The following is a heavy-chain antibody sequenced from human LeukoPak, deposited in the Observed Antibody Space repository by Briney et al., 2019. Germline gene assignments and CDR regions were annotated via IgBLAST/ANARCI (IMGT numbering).Heavy chain of an antibody. J-gene: IGHJ6*03. V-gene: IGHV1-8*01. Sequence: APVKVSCKASGYTFTSYDINWVRQATGQGLEWMGWMNPNSGNTGYAQKFQGRVTMTRNTSISTAYMELSSLRSEDTAVYYCARAHCSSTSCYRWGYYYYYMDVWGKGTTVTVSS. CDR2: MNPNSGNT. CDR3: ARAHCSSTSCYRWGYYYYYMDV. D-gene: IGHD2-2*02. CDR1: GYTFTSYD.